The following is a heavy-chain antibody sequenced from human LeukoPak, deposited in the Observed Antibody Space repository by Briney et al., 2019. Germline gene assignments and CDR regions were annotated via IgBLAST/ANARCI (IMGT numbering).Heavy chain of an antibody. D-gene: IGHD5-24*01. CDR2: IYYSGST. Sequence: PSETLSLTCTVSGGSISSYYWSWIRQPPGKGLEWIGYIYYSGSTNYNPSLKSRVTISVDTSKNQFSLKLSFVTAADTAVYYCARPEMATWYFDLWGRGTLVTVSS. CDR1: GGSISSYY. CDR3: ARPEMATWYFDL. J-gene: IGHJ2*01. V-gene: IGHV4-59*01.